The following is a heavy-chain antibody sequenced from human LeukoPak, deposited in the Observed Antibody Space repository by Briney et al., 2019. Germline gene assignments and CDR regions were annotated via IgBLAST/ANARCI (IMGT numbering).Heavy chain of an antibody. V-gene: IGHV3-21*01. J-gene: IGHJ6*02. CDR2: ISSSSSYI. CDR1: GFTFSSYS. CDR3: ATRVAGYCSGGSCFVGMDV. Sequence: GGSLRLSCAASGFTFSSYSMNWVRQAPGKGLGWVSSISSSSSYIYYADSVKGRFTISRDNAKNSLYLQMNSLRAEDTAVYYCATRVAGYCSGGSCFVGMDVWGQGTTVTVSS. D-gene: IGHD2-15*01.